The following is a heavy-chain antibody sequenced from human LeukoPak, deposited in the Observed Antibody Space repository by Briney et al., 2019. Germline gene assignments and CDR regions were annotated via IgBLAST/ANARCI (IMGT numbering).Heavy chain of an antibody. CDR3: AAGPAGNGHLSSY. J-gene: IGHJ4*02. Sequence: GGSLRLSCAASGFTFNNYWLHWVRQIPGKGLMWVSRINGDGNNVNYADSVKGRFTISRDNAKNTLHLQMNSLRAEDTAVYYCAAGPAGNGHLSSYWGQGTRVTVSS. CDR1: GFTFNNYW. CDR2: INGDGNNV. D-gene: IGHD1-1*01. V-gene: IGHV3-74*01.